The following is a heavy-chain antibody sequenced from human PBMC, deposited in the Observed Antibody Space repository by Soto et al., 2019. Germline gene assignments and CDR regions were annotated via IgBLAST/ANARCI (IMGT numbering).Heavy chain of an antibody. CDR1: GGSVNGYY. CDR3: ATRITVFGLLIPPFDP. Sequence: SETLSLTGAVYGGSVNGYYWNWIHQPPGKGLGWIGEINHTGGTHYNPSLKSRVTMSVDTSKNQFSLRLSSVTAADTAIYYCATRITVFGLLIPPFDPWGQGTQVTVSS. J-gene: IGHJ5*02. CDR2: INHTGGT. D-gene: IGHD3-3*01. V-gene: IGHV4-34*01.